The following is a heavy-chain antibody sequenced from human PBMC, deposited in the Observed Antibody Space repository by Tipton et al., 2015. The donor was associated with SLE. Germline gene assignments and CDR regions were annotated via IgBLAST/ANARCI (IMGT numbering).Heavy chain of an antibody. CDR2: INPKNGAT. CDR3: ARGPSSGAFDI. V-gene: IGHV1-2*02. D-gene: IGHD3-3*01. Sequence: QLVQSGAEVKRPGASVKVSCKASGYSFIVYYIHWLRQTPEQGLEWVGWINPKNGATNYGQNFQGRVTMTRDTSISTVYMELSRLTSDDTAVYYCARGPSSGAFDIWGQGTMVTVSS. J-gene: IGHJ3*02. CDR1: GYSFIVYY.